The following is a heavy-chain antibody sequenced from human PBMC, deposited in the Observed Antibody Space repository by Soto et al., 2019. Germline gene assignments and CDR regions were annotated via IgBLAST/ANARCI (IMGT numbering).Heavy chain of an antibody. V-gene: IGHV4-39*01. Sequence: SETLSLTCTVSGRSISRSRCHWGWIRQQHEKALEWIASIKYSGNTFYNPSLKNRVNLSVDTSKNQFALTLTLVTAAETAVYYCARHGITGSYYDAFDIWGQGTRGTV. J-gene: IGHJ3*02. CDR1: GRSISRSRCH. CDR3: ARHGITGSYYDAFDI. D-gene: IGHD1-26*01. CDR2: IKYSGNT.